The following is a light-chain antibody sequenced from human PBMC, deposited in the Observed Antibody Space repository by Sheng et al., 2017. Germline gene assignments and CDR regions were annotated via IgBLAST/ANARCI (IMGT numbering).Light chain of an antibody. CDR1: QDINNN. V-gene: IGKV1-16*02. J-gene: IGKJ5*01. CDR3: QQYKSNPQT. Sequence: DIQMTQSPSSLSASVGDRVTITCRASQDINNNLAWFQQKPGQAPESLIYGASSLQSGVPSKFSGSGSGTDFTLTISSLQPEDFATYYCQQYKSNPQTFGQGTRLEIK. CDR2: GAS.